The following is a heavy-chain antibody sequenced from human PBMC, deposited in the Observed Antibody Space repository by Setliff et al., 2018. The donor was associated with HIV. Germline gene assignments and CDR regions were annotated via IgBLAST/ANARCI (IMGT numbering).Heavy chain of an antibody. CDR3: VGDPKTTTQVAFDF. CDR1: GGSISSHY. D-gene: IGHD4-17*01. V-gene: IGHV4-59*11. CDR2: IYYSGNT. Sequence: PSETLSLTCTDSGGSISSHYWSWIRQPPGKGLEWIGYIYYSGNTNYNPSLKSRVTISVDTSKNQLSLKLSSVTAADTAVYSCVGDPKTTTQVAFDFWGQGTMVTVSS. J-gene: IGHJ3*01.